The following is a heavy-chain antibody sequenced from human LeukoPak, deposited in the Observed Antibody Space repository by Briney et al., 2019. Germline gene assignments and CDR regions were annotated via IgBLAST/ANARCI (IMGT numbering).Heavy chain of an antibody. CDR3: ARAGVGSQKYYFDY. Sequence: SETLSLTCTVSGGSISSGGYYWSWIRQHPGKGLEWIGYIYYSGSTYYNPSLKSRVTISVDTSKNQFSLKLSSVTAADTAVYYCARAGVGSQKYYFDYWGQGTLVTVSS. CDR2: IYYSGST. CDR1: GGSISSGGYY. D-gene: IGHD1-26*01. V-gene: IGHV4-31*03. J-gene: IGHJ4*02.